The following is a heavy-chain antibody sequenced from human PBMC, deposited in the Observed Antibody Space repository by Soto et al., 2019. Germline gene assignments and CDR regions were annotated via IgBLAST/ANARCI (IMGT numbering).Heavy chain of an antibody. CDR2: SNTAYDIA. J-gene: IGHJ3*01. V-gene: IGHV1-3*02. CDR3: ASGGAFGAFDF. Sequence: QVQLVQSGAEVKKPGASVKVSCKASGYIFTNYAIHWVRQAPGQRPEWLGWSNTAYDIATYSQDFQDRVTITTATSASTTYLELSRLRSDDMAVYYCASGGAFGAFDFWGQGTMVTVSS. D-gene: IGHD3-16*01. CDR1: GYIFTNYA.